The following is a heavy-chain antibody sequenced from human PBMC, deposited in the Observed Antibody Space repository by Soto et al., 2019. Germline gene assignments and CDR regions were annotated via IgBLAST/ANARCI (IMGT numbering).Heavy chain of an antibody. D-gene: IGHD6-6*01. Sequence: SETLSRTWAVYGGSFSCYYWSWILQPPGKGLEWMGEINHSGSTNYNPSLKSRVTISVDTSKNQFSLKLSSVTAADTAVYYCARARSSSDQRVGGNNWFDPWGQGTLVTVSS. CDR2: INHSGST. CDR1: GGSFSCYY. V-gene: IGHV4-34*01. J-gene: IGHJ5*02. CDR3: ARARSSSDQRVGGNNWFDP.